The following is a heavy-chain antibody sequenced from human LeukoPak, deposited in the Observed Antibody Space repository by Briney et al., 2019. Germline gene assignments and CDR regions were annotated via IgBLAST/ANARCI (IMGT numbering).Heavy chain of an antibody. V-gene: IGHV4-34*01. J-gene: IGHJ4*02. CDR2: INHSGST. CDR3: AGRRAAGPNYYGSGSYYISHLDY. CDR1: GGSFSGYY. Sequence: SETLSLTCAVHGGSFSGYYWSWIRQPPGKGLEWIGEINHSGSTNYNPSLKSRVTISVDKSKNQFSLQLSSVTAADTAVYYCAGRRAAGPNYYGSGSYYISHLDYWGQGTLVTVSS. D-gene: IGHD3-10*01.